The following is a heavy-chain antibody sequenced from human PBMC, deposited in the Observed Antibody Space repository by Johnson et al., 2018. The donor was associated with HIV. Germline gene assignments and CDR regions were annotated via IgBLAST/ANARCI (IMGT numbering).Heavy chain of an antibody. CDR1: GFTFDEFDDYG. CDR3: ARVGWAAEGTGAFDI. V-gene: IGHV3-20*04. CDR2: INWNGGST. Sequence: VQLVESGGGVVRPGGSLRLSCAASGFTFDEFDDYGMSWVRQAPGKGLEWVSGINWNGGSTGYADSVKGRFTISRDNAKNSLYLQMNSLRAEDTAFYYCARVGWAAEGTGAFDIWGQGTMVTVSS. J-gene: IGHJ3*02. D-gene: IGHD3-10*01.